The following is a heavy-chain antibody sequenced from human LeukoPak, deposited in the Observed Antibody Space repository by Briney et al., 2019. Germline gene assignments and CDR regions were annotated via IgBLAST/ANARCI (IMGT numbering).Heavy chain of an antibody. Sequence: GGSLRLSCAASGFTFSSYAMSWVRQAPGKGPEWVANIKEDGSEKHYVDSVKGRFTISRDNAKNSLYLQMSSLRAEDTAVYYCARDSSPDSSGYYYWGQGTLVIVSS. D-gene: IGHD3-22*01. CDR3: ARDSSPDSSGYYY. V-gene: IGHV3-7*01. CDR2: IKEDGSEK. CDR1: GFTFSSYA. J-gene: IGHJ4*02.